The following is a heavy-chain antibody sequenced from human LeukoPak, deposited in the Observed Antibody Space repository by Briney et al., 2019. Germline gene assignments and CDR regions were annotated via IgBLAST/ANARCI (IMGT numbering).Heavy chain of an antibody. CDR1: GFTFSNYW. V-gene: IGHV3-74*01. CDR2: ISTVGTRT. Sequence: GGSLRLSCAGSGFTFSNYWVHWVRQAPGKGLVWVARISTVGTRTDYADSVRGRFTITRDNAMNTIDLQMNSLTAEDTAVYYCVRSMSGGNDFWGQGTVVSVSS. D-gene: IGHD3-3*01. J-gene: IGHJ4*02. CDR3: VRSMSGGNDF.